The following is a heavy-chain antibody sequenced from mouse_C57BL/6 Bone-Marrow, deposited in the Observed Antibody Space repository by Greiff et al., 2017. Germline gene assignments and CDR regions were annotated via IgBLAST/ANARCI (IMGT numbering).Heavy chain of an antibody. D-gene: IGHD1-1*01. J-gene: IGHJ1*03. CDR1: GFSLTSYG. CDR2: IRSGGST. CDR3: ARNSAVVPHFDV. Sequence: QVHVKQSGPGLVQPSQSLSITCTASGFSLTSYGVHWVRQSPGKGLEWLGVIRSGGSTDYNAAFISRLSISKDNSKSQAFFKMNSLQADDTAIYYCARNSAVVPHFDVWGTATTVTVAS. V-gene: IGHV2-2*01.